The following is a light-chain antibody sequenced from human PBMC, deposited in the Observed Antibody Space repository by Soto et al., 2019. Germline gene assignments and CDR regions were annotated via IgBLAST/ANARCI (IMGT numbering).Light chain of an antibody. Sequence: QSVLTQPASVSGSPGQSITISCTGTSADVGAYNYVSWYQQHPGKAPKLMIYDVSKRPSGVPDRFSGSKSGNTASLTISGLQAEDEADYYCCSYAGSYTFAVFGGGTKLTVL. CDR3: CSYAGSYTFAV. CDR2: DVS. J-gene: IGLJ2*01. V-gene: IGLV2-11*01. CDR1: SADVGAYNY.